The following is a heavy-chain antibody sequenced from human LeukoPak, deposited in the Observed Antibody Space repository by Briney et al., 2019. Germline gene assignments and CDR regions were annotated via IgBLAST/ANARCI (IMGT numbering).Heavy chain of an antibody. CDR1: GHSLSSGYN. D-gene: IGHD3-10*01. CDR3: ATQGRFGEDYYYYYALDV. J-gene: IGHJ6*04. Sequence: SETLSLTCVVSGHSLSSGYNWGWRRQPPGKGLEWIGSIYQSGSTEYNLSLKSRVTVSLDTSKNHFSLNLNSVTAADTAVYYCATQGRFGEDYYYYYALDVWGKGTTVTVSS. CDR2: IYQSGST. V-gene: IGHV4-38-2*01.